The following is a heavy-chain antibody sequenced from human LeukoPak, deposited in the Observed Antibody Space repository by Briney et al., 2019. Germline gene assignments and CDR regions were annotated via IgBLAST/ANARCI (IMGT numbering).Heavy chain of an antibody. J-gene: IGHJ4*02. CDR3: AKGVSGWPYYFDY. D-gene: IGHD6-19*01. CDR1: GFTFSNYA. Sequence: PGGSLRLSCVASGFTFSNYAMSWVRQAPGKGLEWVSATGGSDGTTYYADSVKGRFTISRDNSKNTLYLQMNSLRAEDTAVYYCAKGVSGWPYYFDYWGQGTLVTVSS. CDR2: TGGSDGTT. V-gene: IGHV3-23*01.